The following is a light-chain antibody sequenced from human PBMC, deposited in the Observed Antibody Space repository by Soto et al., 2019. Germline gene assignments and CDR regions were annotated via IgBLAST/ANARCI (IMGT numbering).Light chain of an antibody. CDR1: QDITIY. V-gene: IGKV1-9*01. Sequence: IQMTQSPSSLSASLGDRVTITWRASQDITIYLAWYQQKPGEAPKLLIYAASTLYGGVPSRFSVSGSGTGFTLTITSLQNEDCATYYCQQHHKYTSTFGRGTKVDIK. CDR3: QQHHKYTST. CDR2: AAS. J-gene: IGKJ1*01.